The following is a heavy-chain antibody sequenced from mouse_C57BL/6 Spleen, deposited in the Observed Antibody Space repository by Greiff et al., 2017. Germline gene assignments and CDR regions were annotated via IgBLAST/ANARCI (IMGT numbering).Heavy chain of an antibody. CDR3: ARSPITTVVATDYWYCDV. CDR2: IDPANGNT. V-gene: IGHV14-3*01. D-gene: IGHD1-1*01. CDR1: GFNIKNTY. J-gene: IGHJ1*03. Sequence: VQLQQSVAELVRPGASVKLSCTASGFNIKNTYMHWVKQRPEQGLEWIGRIDPANGNTKYAPKFQGKATITADTSSNTAYLQLSSLTSEDTAIYYCARSPITTVVATDYWYCDVWGTGTTVTVSS.